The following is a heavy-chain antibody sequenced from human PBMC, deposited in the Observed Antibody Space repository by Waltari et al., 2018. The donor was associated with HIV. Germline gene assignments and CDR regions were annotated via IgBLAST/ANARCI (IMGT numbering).Heavy chain of an antibody. J-gene: IGHJ4*02. CDR2: IWEDGSNK. Sequence: QVHLVESGGGVVQPGRSLRLSCAASGFTFRTYGMYWVRQAPGKGLEWVAAIWEDGSNKYYADSVKGRFTISRDNSKNTLYLQMTSLWVDDTVLYYCARGFYDNGAHPGYFDFWGQGTLVTVSA. CDR3: ARGFYDNGAHPGYFDF. D-gene: IGHD2-8*01. V-gene: IGHV3-33*01. CDR1: GFTFRTYG.